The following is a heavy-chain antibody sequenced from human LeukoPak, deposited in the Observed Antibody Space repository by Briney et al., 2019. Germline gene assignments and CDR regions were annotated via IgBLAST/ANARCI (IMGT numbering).Heavy chain of an antibody. CDR2: IYHSGST. V-gene: IGHV4-4*02. Sequence: GSLRLSCAASGFTFSSYGMSWVRQPPGKGLEWIGEIYHSGSTNYNPSLKSRVTISVDKSKNQFSLKLSSVTAADTAVYYCARVDPTSGWYFDYWGQGTLVTVSS. CDR1: GFTFSSYGM. D-gene: IGHD6-19*01. J-gene: IGHJ4*02. CDR3: ARVDPTSGWYFDY.